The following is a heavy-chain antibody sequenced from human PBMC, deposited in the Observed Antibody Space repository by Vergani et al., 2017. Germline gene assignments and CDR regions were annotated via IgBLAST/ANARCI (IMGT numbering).Heavy chain of an antibody. CDR2: IYVSGIT. V-gene: IGHV4-61*02. D-gene: IGHD4-23*01. CDR3: ARDNKQLRPIAFGL. J-gene: IGHJ3*01. CDR1: GASINNDFYY. Sequence: VQLQESGPGLVKPSQTLSLTCTVSGASINNDFYYWHWIRQPAGKGLEWIGRIYVSGITDYNSSLQSRVSMSIDTSKNQFSLALTSVTAADTAVYYCARDNKQLRPIAFGLWGQGTMVTVS.